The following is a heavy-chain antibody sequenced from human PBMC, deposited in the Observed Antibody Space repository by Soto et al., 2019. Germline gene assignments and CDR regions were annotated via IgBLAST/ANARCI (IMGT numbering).Heavy chain of an antibody. CDR2: IYYSGRT. Sequence: QVQLQESGPGLVKPSETLSLTCTVSGGSISSYYWNWIRQPPGKGLEWIGYIYYSGRTNYNPSLKSRGTMSVDTSQNQFLLELGSVTAAGTAVYCCARADCGGDCHPYYYGIDVWGQGTTVIVSS. CDR3: ARADCGGDCHPYYYGIDV. D-gene: IGHD2-21*02. V-gene: IGHV4-59*01. J-gene: IGHJ6*02. CDR1: GGSISSYY.